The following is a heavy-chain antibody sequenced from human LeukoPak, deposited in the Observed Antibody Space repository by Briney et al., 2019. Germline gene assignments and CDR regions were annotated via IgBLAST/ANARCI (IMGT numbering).Heavy chain of an antibody. Sequence: GGSLRLSCAASGFTFSSYAMHWVRQAPGKGLEYVSAISSNGGSTYYANSVKGRFTISRDNSKNTLYLQMGSLRAEDMAVYYRARAVAVADLDYWGQGTLVTVSS. CDR1: GFTFSSYA. D-gene: IGHD6-19*01. V-gene: IGHV3-64*01. CDR2: ISSNGGST. CDR3: ARAVAVADLDY. J-gene: IGHJ4*02.